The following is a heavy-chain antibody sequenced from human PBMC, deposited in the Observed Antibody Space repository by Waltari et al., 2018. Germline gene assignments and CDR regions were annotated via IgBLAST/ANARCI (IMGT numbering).Heavy chain of an antibody. CDR2: IYHSGST. D-gene: IGHD5-18*01. V-gene: IGHV4-38-2*01. Sequence: QVQLQESGPGLVKPSETLSLTCAVSGYSISSGYYWGWIRQPPGKGLEWSGSIYHSGSTYYNPSLKSRVTISVDTSKNQFSLKLSSVTAADTAVYYCARRKVDTAMAIGYHVDYWGQGTLVTVSS. CDR3: ARRKVDTAMAIGYHVDY. CDR1: GYSISSGYY. J-gene: IGHJ4*02.